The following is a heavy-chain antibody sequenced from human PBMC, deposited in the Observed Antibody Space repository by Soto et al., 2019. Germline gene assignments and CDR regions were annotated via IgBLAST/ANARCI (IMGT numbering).Heavy chain of an antibody. D-gene: IGHD6-19*01. Sequence: QVQLVQSGAEVKKPGASLKVSCQASGYTFTEFGITWVRQAPGQGLAWVGWISTYNGNTNYAQNLQGRVTMTTDTSTNTDYMELRSLRSDDTAVYYCARYGYSSGWYLGTGMDVWGRGTPVTVSS. CDR2: ISTYNGNT. J-gene: IGHJ6*02. CDR1: GYTFTEFG. CDR3: ARYGYSSGWYLGTGMDV. V-gene: IGHV1-18*04.